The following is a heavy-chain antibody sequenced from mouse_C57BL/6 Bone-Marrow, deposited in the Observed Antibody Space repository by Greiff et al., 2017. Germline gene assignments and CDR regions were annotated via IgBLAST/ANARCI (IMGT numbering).Heavy chain of an antibody. Sequence: QVQLKESGAELAKPGASVKLSCKASGYTFTSYWMHWVKQRPGQGLEWIGYINPSSGYTKYNQKFKDKATLTAVKSSSTTYMKLSSLTYEDSAVYYCARLGYPFDYWGQGTTLTVSS. J-gene: IGHJ2*01. CDR1: GYTFTSYW. V-gene: IGHV1-7*01. CDR2: INPSSGYT. CDR3: ARLGYPFDY. D-gene: IGHD2-14*01.